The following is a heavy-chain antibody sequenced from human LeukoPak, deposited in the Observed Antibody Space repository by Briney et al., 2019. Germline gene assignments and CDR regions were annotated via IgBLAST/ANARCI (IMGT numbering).Heavy chain of an antibody. CDR2: IIPILGIA. Sequence: SVKVSCKASGGTFSSYAISWVRQAPGQGLEWMGRIIPILGIANYAQKFQGRVTITADKSTSTAYMELSSLRSEDTAVYYCARDPRDYGSGSYYNIPFDYWGQGTLVTVSS. CDR1: GGTFSSYA. V-gene: IGHV1-69*04. D-gene: IGHD3-10*01. CDR3: ARDPRDYGSGSYYNIPFDY. J-gene: IGHJ4*02.